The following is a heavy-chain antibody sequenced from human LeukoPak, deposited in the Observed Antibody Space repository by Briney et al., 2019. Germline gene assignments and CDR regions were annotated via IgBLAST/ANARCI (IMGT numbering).Heavy chain of an antibody. V-gene: IGHV4-39*01. CDR3: ASTYNYDTSGYSYFDY. CDR1: RGSISGSSYY. Sequence: SETLSLTCSVSRGSISGSSYYWGWVRQPPGKGLQWIGSIYYSGDTYYNPSLKSRVTISVDTSKNQFSLKLDSVTAADTAVYYCASTYNYDTSGYSYFDYWGQGTLVTVSS. J-gene: IGHJ4*02. CDR2: IYYSGDT. D-gene: IGHD3-22*01.